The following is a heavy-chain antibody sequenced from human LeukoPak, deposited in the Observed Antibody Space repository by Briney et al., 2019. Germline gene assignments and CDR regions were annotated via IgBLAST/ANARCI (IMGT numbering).Heavy chain of an antibody. J-gene: IGHJ3*02. CDR1: GFTFSSYG. D-gene: IGHD6-6*01. CDR3: ARVASYAFDI. V-gene: IGHV3-30*02. CDR2: IRYDGSNK. Sequence: PGGSLRLSCAASGFTFSSYGMQWVRQAPGKGLEWVAFIRYDGSNKYYADSVKGRFTISRDNFKSTLYLQMNSLRAEDTAVYYCARVASYAFDIWGQGTMVTVSS.